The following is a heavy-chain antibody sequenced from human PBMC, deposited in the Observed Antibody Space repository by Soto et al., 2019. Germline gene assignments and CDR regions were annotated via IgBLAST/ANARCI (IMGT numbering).Heavy chain of an antibody. Sequence: TSETLSLTCALSGVSISGFYWSWIRQPPGKGLEWTGYIYYSGSTNYNPSLKSRVTISVDTSKNQFSLKLSSVTAADTAVYYCARSEDCISTSCYIHWGQGTLVTV. CDR2: IYYSGST. CDR1: GVSISGFY. D-gene: IGHD2-2*02. V-gene: IGHV4-59*01. CDR3: ARSEDCISTSCYIH. J-gene: IGHJ4*02.